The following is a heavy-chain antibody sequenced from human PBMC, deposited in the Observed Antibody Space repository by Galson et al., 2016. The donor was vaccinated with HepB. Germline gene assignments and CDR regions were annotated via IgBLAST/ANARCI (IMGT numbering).Heavy chain of an antibody. CDR2: IGSDGTTT. Sequence: SLRLSCAASGFTFSNYAMHWVRQAPETGLEYVSAIGSDGTTTYYSDSFRGRFTISRDNSKSTLYLQMNSLRADDTAVYYCVKDVVGSILGVVSNLDYWGQGTLVIVSS. V-gene: IGHV3-64D*06. D-gene: IGHD3-3*01. CDR1: GFTFSNYA. CDR3: VKDVVGSILGVVSNLDY. J-gene: IGHJ4*02.